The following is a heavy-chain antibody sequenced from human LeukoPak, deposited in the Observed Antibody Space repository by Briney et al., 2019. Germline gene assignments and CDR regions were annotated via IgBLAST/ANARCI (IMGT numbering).Heavy chain of an antibody. CDR3: ARGNIVVVPAAIKYFDY. D-gene: IGHD2-2*02. Sequence: SETLSLTCAVYGGSFSGYYWSWIRQPPGKGLEWIGEIIHSGSTNYNPSLKSRVTISVDTSKNQFSPKLSSVTAADTAVYYCARGNIVVVPAAIKYFDYWGQGTLVTVSS. J-gene: IGHJ4*02. CDR2: IIHSGST. V-gene: IGHV4-34*12. CDR1: GGSFSGYY.